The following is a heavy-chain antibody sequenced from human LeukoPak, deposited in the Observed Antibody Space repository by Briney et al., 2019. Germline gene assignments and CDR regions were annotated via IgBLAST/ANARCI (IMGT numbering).Heavy chain of an antibody. D-gene: IGHD3-22*01. Sequence: ASVKVSCKASGYTFSDYYIHWVRQAHGQGLEWMGWIDPKSGGTSFAQKFQGSVTMTRDTSIRTAYIELSRLKYDDTAVYYCARGNGFQYRGITTNYYMDVWGKGTTDTVSS. CDR1: GYTFSDYY. J-gene: IGHJ6*03. CDR3: ARGNGFQYRGITTNYYMDV. CDR2: IDPKSGGT. V-gene: IGHV1-2*02.